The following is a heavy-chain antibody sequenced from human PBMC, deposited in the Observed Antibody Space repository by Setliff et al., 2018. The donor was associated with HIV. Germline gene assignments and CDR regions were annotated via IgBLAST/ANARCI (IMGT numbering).Heavy chain of an antibody. Sequence: SETLSLTCTVSGGSISSGTYYWSWIRQPADKGLEWIGRIYASGSTNYNPSLRSRVAISVDTSKNHFSLTLNSLTAADTAVYYCARLAGQRTIAAADYFFDFWGQGAQVTVSS. CDR3: ARLAGQRTIAAADYFFDF. J-gene: IGHJ4*02. CDR1: GGSISSGTYY. CDR2: IYASGST. D-gene: IGHD6-13*01. V-gene: IGHV4-61*02.